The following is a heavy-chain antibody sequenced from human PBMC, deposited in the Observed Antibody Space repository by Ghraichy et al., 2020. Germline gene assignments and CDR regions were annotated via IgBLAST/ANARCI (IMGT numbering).Heavy chain of an antibody. CDR1: GFTFSSYA. D-gene: IGHD1-26*01. CDR3: AKEPGPWWELRGPYFDY. Sequence: GGSLRLSCAASGFTFSSYAMSWVRQAPGKGLEWVSAISGSGGSTYYADSVKGRFTISRDNSKNTLYLQMNSLRAEDTAVYYCAKEPGPWWELRGPYFDYWGQGTLVTVSS. CDR2: ISGSGGST. V-gene: IGHV3-23*01. J-gene: IGHJ4*02.